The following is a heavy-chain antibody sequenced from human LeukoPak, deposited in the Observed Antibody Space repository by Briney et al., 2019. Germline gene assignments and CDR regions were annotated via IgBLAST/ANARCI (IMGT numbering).Heavy chain of an antibody. CDR2: INPNSGGT. CDR1: GYTFTGYY. Sequence: GASVKVSCKASGYTFTGYYMHWVRQAPGQGLEWMGWINPNSGGTNYAQKLQGRVTMTTDTSTSTAYMELRSLRSDDTAVYYCARAPPYYDYIWGSYHGRWGQGTLVTVSS. J-gene: IGHJ4*02. CDR3: ARAPPYYDYIWGSYHGR. V-gene: IGHV1-2*02. D-gene: IGHD3-16*02.